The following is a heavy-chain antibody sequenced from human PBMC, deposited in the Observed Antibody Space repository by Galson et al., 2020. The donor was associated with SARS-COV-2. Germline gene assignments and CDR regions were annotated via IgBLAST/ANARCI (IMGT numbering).Heavy chain of an antibody. CDR2: ISPSGST. Sequence: PSETLSLTCAVYGGSFTGYSRTWIRQPPGKGLEWIGDISPSGSTNYNPSLKSLVTMSVDTSMNQFSLRLRSVTAADTAVYYCARGRTEITMVVVIFTSSSINFDNWSQGTLVTVSS. CDR3: ARGRTEITMVVVIFTSSSINFDN. V-gene: IGHV4-34*01. CDR1: GGSFTGYS. J-gene: IGHJ4*02. D-gene: IGHD2-21*01.